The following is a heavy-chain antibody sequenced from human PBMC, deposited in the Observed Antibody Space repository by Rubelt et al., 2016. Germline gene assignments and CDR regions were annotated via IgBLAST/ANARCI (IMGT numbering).Heavy chain of an antibody. CDR2: INTNTGNP. D-gene: IGHD6-13*01. V-gene: IGHV7-4-1*02. CDR3: ARVIAAAGRDGNYFDY. CDR1: GYTFTSYA. J-gene: IGHJ4*02. Sequence: QVQLVQSGSELKKPGASVKVSCKASGYTFTSYAMNWVRQAHGQGLERMGWINTNTGNPTYAQGFTGLFVFSLDTSCSTAYLQSSSLKAEATSVYYCARVIAAAGRDGNYFDYWGQGTLVTVSS.